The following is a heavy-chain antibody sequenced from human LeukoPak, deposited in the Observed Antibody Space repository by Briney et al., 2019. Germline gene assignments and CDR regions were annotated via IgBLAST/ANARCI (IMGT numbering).Heavy chain of an antibody. CDR1: GFRFTDYS. J-gene: IGHJ6*02. CDR2: LGRSGEYK. Sequence: PGGSLRLAWAASGFRFTDYSMSWVRQAPGKGLEWVAGLGRSGEYKYYADSVKGRFTISRDNSKDTVSLQMNSLRAEDSAIYFCVKDRPCETCMPMDAWGQGTTVTVSS. CDR3: VKDRPCETCMPMDA. D-gene: IGHD2-2*01. V-gene: IGHV3-23*01.